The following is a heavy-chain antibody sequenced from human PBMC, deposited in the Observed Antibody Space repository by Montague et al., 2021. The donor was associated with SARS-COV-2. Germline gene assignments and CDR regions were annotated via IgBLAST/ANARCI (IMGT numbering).Heavy chain of an antibody. J-gene: IGHJ6*02. D-gene: IGHD3-22*01. CDR3: AREAYYYDSSGYYGGGYYYYYGMDV. Sequence: SETLSLTCTVSGGSISSSSYYWGWVRQPPGKGLEWIGSIYYSGSTYYNPSLKSRVTISVDTSKNQFSLELSSVTAADTAVYYCAREAYYYDSSGYYGGGYYYYYGMDVWGQGTTVTVSS. CDR2: IYYSGST. CDR1: GGSISSSSYY. V-gene: IGHV4-39*02.